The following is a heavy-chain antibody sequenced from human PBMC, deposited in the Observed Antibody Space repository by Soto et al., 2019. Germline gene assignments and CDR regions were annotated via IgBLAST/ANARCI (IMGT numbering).Heavy chain of an antibody. CDR3: TSGTQLVEKIYYYYYGMDV. D-gene: IGHD6-13*01. CDR1: GLSVSSNY. CDR2: IYSGGST. J-gene: IGHJ6*02. Sequence: VGSLSLACAASGLSVSSNYTSYVRQAPGKGLEWVSVIYSGGSTYYADSVKGRFTISRDNSKNTLYLQMNSLRAEDTAVYYCTSGTQLVEKIYYYYYGMDVWGQGTTVTVSS. V-gene: IGHV3-66*01.